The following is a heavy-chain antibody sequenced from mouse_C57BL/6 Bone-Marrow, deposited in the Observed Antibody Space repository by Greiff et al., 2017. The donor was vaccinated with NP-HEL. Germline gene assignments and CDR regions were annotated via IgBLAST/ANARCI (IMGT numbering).Heavy chain of an antibody. CDR3: ALYYYGSSRYFDV. D-gene: IGHD1-1*01. CDR2: IYPGSGST. Sequence: QVHVKQPGAELVKPGASVKMSCKASGYTFTSYWITWVKQRPGQGLEWIGDIYPGSGSTNYNEKFKSKATLTVDTSSSTAYMQLSSLTSEDSAVYYCALYYYGSSRYFDVWGTGTTVTVSS. V-gene: IGHV1-55*01. CDR1: GYTFTSYW. J-gene: IGHJ1*03.